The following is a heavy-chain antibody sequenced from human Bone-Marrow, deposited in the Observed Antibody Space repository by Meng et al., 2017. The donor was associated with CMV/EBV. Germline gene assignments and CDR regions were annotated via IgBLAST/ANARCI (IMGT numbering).Heavy chain of an antibody. J-gene: IGHJ6*02. CDR1: GFTFSSYA. Sequence: GESLKISCAASGFTFSSYAMHWVRQAPGKGLEWVAVISYDGSNKYYADSVKGRLTISRDNAKNSLYLRMNSLRAEDTAVYYCARGNEDTGYGMDVWGQGTTVTVSS. CDR3: ARGNEDTGYGMDV. CDR2: ISYDGSNK. D-gene: IGHD2-15*01. V-gene: IGHV3-30-3*01.